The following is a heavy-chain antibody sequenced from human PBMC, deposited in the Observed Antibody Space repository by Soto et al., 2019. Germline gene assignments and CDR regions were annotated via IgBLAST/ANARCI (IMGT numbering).Heavy chain of an antibody. CDR3: ARGPYSMGDPRRIAARNYFDY. V-gene: IGHV4-34*01. D-gene: IGHD6-6*01. Sequence: QVQLQQWGAGLLKPSETLSLTCAVYGGSFSGYYWSWIRQPPGKGLEWIGEINHSGSTNYNPSLRSRVTITIDTAKNQSSHKLSSVTAADTAVYYCARGPYSMGDPRRIAARNYFDYWGQGTLVTVSS. J-gene: IGHJ4*02. CDR2: INHSGST. CDR1: GGSFSGYY.